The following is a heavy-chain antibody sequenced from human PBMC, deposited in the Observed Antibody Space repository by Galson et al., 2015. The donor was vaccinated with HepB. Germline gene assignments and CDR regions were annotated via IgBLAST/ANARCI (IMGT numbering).Heavy chain of an antibody. CDR1: KFSFSIYS. CDR2: ISSSSSTI. Sequence: SLRLSCAASKFSFSIYSMNWVRQAPGKGLEWVSYISSSSSTIYYADSVKGRFTISRDNAKNSLSLQMNSLRVEDTAVYYCARTISQSRYAIDYWGQGTLVTVSS. D-gene: IGHD3-9*01. J-gene: IGHJ4*02. CDR3: ARTISQSRYAIDY. V-gene: IGHV3-48*04.